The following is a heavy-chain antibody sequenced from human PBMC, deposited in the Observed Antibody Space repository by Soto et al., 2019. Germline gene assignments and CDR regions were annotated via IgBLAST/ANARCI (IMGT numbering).Heavy chain of an antibody. CDR2: ISDSGNNT. Sequence: GGSLRLSCAASGFTFSSYAMSWVRQAPGKGLEWASTISDSGNNTYSVDSVKGRFTISRDDSKNTLYLQMNSLRAEDTAVYYCARDRYGDPRWGQDDFDYWGQGTLVTVSS. CDR1: GFTFSSYA. J-gene: IGHJ4*02. D-gene: IGHD4-17*01. CDR3: ARDRYGDPRWGQDDFDY. V-gene: IGHV3-23*01.